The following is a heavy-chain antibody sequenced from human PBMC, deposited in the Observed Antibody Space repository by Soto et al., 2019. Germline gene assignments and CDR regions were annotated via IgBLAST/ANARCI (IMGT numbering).Heavy chain of an antibody. V-gene: IGHV3-23*01. D-gene: IGHD4-4*01. CDR3: AKSGINMTTKGVKYYYYYMDV. CDR2: ISGSGGST. J-gene: IGHJ6*03. CDR1: GFTFSSYA. Sequence: GGSLRLSCAASGFTFSSYAMSWVRQAPGKGLEWVSAISGSGGSTYYADSVKGRFTISRENSKNTLYLQMNSLRAEDTAVYYCAKSGINMTTKGVKYYYYYMDVWGKGTTVTVSS.